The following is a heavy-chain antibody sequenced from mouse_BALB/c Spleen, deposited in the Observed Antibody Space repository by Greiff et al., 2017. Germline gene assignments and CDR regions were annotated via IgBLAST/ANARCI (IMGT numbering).Heavy chain of an antibody. Sequence: EVMLVESGGGLVQPGGSLKLSCAASGFTFSSYGMSWVRQTPDKRLELVATINSNGGSTYYPDSVKGRFTISRDNAKNTLYLQMSSLKSEDTAMYYCARGEYGNYEAYWGQGTLVTVSA. CDR3: ARGEYGNYEAY. D-gene: IGHD2-10*02. CDR2: INSNGGST. CDR1: GFTFSSYG. V-gene: IGHV5-6-3*01. J-gene: IGHJ3*01.